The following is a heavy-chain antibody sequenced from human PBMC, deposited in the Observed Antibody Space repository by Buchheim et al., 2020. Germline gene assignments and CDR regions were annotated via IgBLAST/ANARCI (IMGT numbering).Heavy chain of an antibody. CDR1: GYTFTSYD. V-gene: IGHV1-8*01. CDR2: MNPNSGNT. D-gene: IGHD3-3*01. J-gene: IGHJ4*02. Sequence: QVQLVQSGAEVKKPGASVKVSCKASGYTFTSYDINWVRQATGHGLEWMGWMNPNSGNTGYAQKFQGRVTMTRNTSISTASMELSSLRSEDTAVYYCARGAYYDFWSGYYRRPFDYWGQGTL. CDR3: ARGAYYDFWSGYYRRPFDY.